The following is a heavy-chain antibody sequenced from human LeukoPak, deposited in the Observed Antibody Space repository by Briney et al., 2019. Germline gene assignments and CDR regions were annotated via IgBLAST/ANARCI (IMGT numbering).Heavy chain of an antibody. CDR3: ARFRGTGFDY. J-gene: IGHJ4*02. Sequence: GGSLRLSCAASGFTFSGYWMAWVRQAPGKGLEWVANMKQDGIQKYYVDSVKGRFTISRDNAKNSVYLQMNSLRAEDTGVYYCARFRGTGFDYWGQGTLVTVSS. CDR2: MKQDGIQK. CDR1: GFTFSGYW. V-gene: IGHV3-7*05. D-gene: IGHD1-1*01.